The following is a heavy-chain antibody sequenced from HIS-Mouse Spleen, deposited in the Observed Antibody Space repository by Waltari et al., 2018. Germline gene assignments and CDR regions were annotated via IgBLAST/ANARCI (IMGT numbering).Heavy chain of an antibody. Sequence: VQLVESGGGVVQPGRSLRLSCAASGFTFSSYGMHWVRQAPGKGLEWVAVISYDGSNKYYADSVKGRFTISRDNSKNTLYLQMNSLRAEDTAVYYCAKKPPPLPVRDAFDIWGQGTMVTVSS. D-gene: IGHD3-10*01. V-gene: IGHV3-30*18. J-gene: IGHJ3*02. CDR3: AKKPPPLPVRDAFDI. CDR2: ISYDGSNK. CDR1: GFTFSSYG.